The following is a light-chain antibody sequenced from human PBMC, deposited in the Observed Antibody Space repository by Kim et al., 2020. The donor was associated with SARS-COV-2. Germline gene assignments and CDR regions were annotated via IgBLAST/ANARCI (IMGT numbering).Light chain of an antibody. CDR1: QTVLYNSNNKNY. Sequence: DIVMTQSPDSLAVSLGERATLNCKSSQTVLYNSNNKNYLAWYQQKPGQAPKLLIYWASIRESGVSDRFSGSGSETDFTLTISSLQAEGGAVYYCQQYYSTPPSFGRGTRLEI. CDR3: QQYYSTPPS. J-gene: IGKJ2*03. CDR2: WAS. V-gene: IGKV4-1*01.